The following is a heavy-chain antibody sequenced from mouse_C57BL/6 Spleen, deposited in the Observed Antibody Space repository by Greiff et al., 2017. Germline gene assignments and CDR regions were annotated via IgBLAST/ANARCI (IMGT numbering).Heavy chain of an antibody. CDR2: INPSDSET. J-gene: IGHJ3*01. CDR1: GYTFTSYW. CDR3: ARDDGYYQFAY. Sequence: QVQLQQPGAELVRPGSSVKLSCKASGYTFTSYWMHWVKQRPIQGLEWIGNINPSDSETHYNQKFKDKATLTVDKSSSTAYMQLSRMTSEDSAGYYCARDDGYYQFAYWGQGTLVTVSA. D-gene: IGHD2-3*01. V-gene: IGHV1-52*01.